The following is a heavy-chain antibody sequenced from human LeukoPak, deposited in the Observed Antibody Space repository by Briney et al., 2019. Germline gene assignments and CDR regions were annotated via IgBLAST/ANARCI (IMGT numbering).Heavy chain of an antibody. CDR3: AKVSHVLLWFAFDY. V-gene: IGHV3-30*02. J-gene: IGHJ4*02. CDR1: GFTFTNHG. D-gene: IGHD3-10*01. CDR2: IRNVGNNK. Sequence: GGSLRLSCAASGFTFTNHGMHWVRQAPGKGLEWVAFIRNVGNNKYHADSVKGRFTISRDNSKSTQYLQMNSLRAEDTAVYYCAKVSHVLLWFAFDYWGQGTLVTVSS.